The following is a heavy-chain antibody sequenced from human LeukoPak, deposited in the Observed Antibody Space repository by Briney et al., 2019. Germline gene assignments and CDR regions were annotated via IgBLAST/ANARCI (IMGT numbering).Heavy chain of an antibody. V-gene: IGHV4-39*01. CDR1: GGSISSSSYY. Sequence: SETLSHTCTVSGGSISSSSYYWGWIRQPPGKGLEWIGSIYYSGSTYYNPSLKSRVTISVDTSKNQFSLKLSSVTAADTAVYYCARHINGGPYDSLDVWGQGTTVTVSS. CDR2: IYYSGST. J-gene: IGHJ6*02. CDR3: ARHINGGPYDSLDV. D-gene: IGHD3-3*01.